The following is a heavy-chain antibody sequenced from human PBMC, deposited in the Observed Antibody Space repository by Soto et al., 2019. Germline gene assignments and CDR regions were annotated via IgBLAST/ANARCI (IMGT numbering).Heavy chain of an antibody. Sequence: PGGSLRLSCAASGFTFSSYAMSWVRQAPGKGPEWVSAISGSGGRTNYADSVKGRFTISRDNSKNTLYLQMNSLRAEDTAVYYCAKDLYSGYDPRAFDYWGHGTLVTV. CDR3: AKDLYSGYDPRAFDY. CDR1: GFTFSSYA. J-gene: IGHJ4*01. D-gene: IGHD5-12*01. V-gene: IGHV3-23*01. CDR2: ISGSGGRT.